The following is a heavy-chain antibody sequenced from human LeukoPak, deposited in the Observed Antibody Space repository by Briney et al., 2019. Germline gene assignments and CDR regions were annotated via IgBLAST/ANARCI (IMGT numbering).Heavy chain of an antibody. CDR2: ISGSGRGT. J-gene: IGHJ4*02. V-gene: IGHV3-23*01. Sequence: GGSLRLSCAASGFTFSTYAMNWVRQAPGKGLEWVSAISGSGRGTYYADSMKGRFTISRDNSKNSLYLQMNSLRAEDTAKYYCAKVSPINPSGYLDYWGQGTLVTVSS. D-gene: IGHD3-3*01. CDR3: AKVSPINPSGYLDY. CDR1: GFTFSTYA.